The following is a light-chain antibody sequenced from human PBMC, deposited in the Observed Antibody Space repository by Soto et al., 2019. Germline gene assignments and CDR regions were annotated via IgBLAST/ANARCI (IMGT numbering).Light chain of an antibody. CDR3: ETWDTNTWV. V-gene: IGLV4-60*02. J-gene: IGLJ3*02. CDR1: SGHSSYI. CDR2: LEGSGSY. Sequence: QTVVTQSSSASASLGSSVKLTCTLSSGHSSYIIAWHQQQPGKAPRYLMKLEGSGSYNKGSGVPDRFSGSSSGADRYLTISNLQFEDEADYYCETWDTNTWVFGGGTKRTVL.